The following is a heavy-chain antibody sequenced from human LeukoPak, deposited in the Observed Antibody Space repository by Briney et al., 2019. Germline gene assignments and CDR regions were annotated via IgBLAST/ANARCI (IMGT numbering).Heavy chain of an antibody. D-gene: IGHD3-3*01. J-gene: IGHJ6*03. Sequence: GGSLRLSCTASGFTSGDYAMSWVRQAPGKGLEWVGFIRSKAYGGTTEYAASVKGRFTISRDDSKSIAYLQMNSLKTEDTAVYYCTRDGAYYDFWTGPQDYMDVWGKGTTVTVSS. CDR2: IRSKAYGGTT. CDR3: TRDGAYYDFWTGPQDYMDV. CDR1: GFTSGDYA. V-gene: IGHV3-49*04.